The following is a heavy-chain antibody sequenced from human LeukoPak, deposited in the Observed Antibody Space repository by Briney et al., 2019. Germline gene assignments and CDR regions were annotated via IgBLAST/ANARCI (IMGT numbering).Heavy chain of an antibody. CDR1: GGSFSGYY. CDR2: INHSGST. Sequence: SETLSLTCAVYGGSFSGYYWSWIRQPPGKGLEWIGEINHSGSTNYNPSLKSRVTISVDMSKNQFSLKLSSVTAADTAVYYCARGLGGYYYYGMDVWGQGTTVTVSS. J-gene: IGHJ6*02. CDR3: ARGLGGYYYYGMDV. V-gene: IGHV4-34*01. D-gene: IGHD2-15*01.